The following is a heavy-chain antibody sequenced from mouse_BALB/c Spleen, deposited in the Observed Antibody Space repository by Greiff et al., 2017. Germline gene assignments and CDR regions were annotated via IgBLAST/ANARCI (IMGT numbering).Heavy chain of an antibody. CDR1: GFNIKDPY. J-gene: IGHJ4*01. Sequence: EVQLVESGAELVKPGASVTLSCTASGFNIKDPYMHWVKQRPEQGLEWIGRIDPANGNTKYDPKFQGKATITADTSSNTAYLQLSSLTSEDTAVYYCARGVLRLRYYDAMDDWGQGTSVTVSS. V-gene: IGHV14-3*02. CDR3: ARGVLRLRYYDAMDD. D-gene: IGHD1-2*01. CDR2: IDPANGNT.